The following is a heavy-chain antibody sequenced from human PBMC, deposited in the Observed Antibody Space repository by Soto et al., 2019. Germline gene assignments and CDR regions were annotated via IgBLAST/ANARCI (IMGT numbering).Heavy chain of an antibody. J-gene: IGHJ6*01. CDR2: IDCDDDK. V-gene: IGHV2-70*01. CDR1: GFSLITSEMC. CDR3: ARIPLPPGNFGMDV. Sequence: YGPTLGNPTPTLTLTCTFSGFSLITSEMCVTWLRQYPGKALEWLALIDCDDDKYYSTSLKTRLTISKDTSKNQVVLTMTNMDPVDTATYYRARIPLPPGNFGMDVWGQGTTVTVSS.